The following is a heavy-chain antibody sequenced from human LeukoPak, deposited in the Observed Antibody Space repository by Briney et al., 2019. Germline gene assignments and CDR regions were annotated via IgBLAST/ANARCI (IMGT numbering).Heavy chain of an antibody. V-gene: IGHV1-8*01. J-gene: IGHJ5*02. CDR1: RYTFTRYD. CDR3: ARGPAGTSGWYNRRNWFDP. CDR2: LNPKSGNT. D-gene: IGHD6-19*01. Sequence: ALVKPSCTPSRYTFTRYDINSGRQSTGHQLECLGWLNPKSGNTGYAQKFQGRVTMTRNTSISTAYMELSSLRSEDTAVYYCARGPAGTSGWYNRRNWFDPWGQGTLVTVSS.